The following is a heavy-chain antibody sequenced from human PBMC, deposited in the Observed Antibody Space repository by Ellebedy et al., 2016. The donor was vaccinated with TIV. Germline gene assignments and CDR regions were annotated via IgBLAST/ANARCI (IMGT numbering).Heavy chain of an antibody. CDR2: IIPIFGTA. V-gene: IGHV1-69*06. Sequence: SVKVSXXASGGTFSSYAISWVRQAPGQGLEWMGGIIPIFGTANYAQKFQGRVTITADKSTSTAYMELSSLRSEDTAVYYCARDRRSWYFVYGMDVWGQGTTVTVSS. J-gene: IGHJ6*02. D-gene: IGHD6-13*01. CDR1: GGTFSSYA. CDR3: ARDRRSWYFVYGMDV.